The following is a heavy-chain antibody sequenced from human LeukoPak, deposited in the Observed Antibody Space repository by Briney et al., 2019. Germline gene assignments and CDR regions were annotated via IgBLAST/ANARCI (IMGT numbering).Heavy chain of an antibody. CDR3: ARGDTAIPRY. CDR2: IYYSGST. D-gene: IGHD5-18*01. Sequence: SETLSLTCTVSGDSISSDYWSWIRQPPGKGLEWIGYIYYSGSTNYNPSLKSRVTMSVDTSKNQFSLRLSSVTAADTAVYYCARGDTAIPRYWGQGTLVTVSS. J-gene: IGHJ4*02. CDR1: GDSISSDY. V-gene: IGHV4-59*01.